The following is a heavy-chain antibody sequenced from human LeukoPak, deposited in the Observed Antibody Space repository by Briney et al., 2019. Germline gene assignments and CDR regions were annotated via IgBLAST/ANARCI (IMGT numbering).Heavy chain of an antibody. V-gene: IGHV3-21*04. CDR2: ISSSSSYI. D-gene: IGHD3-10*01. Sequence: GGSLRLSCAASGCTFSGYSMNWVRQAPGKGLEWVSSISSSSSYIYYADSVKGRFTISRDNSKNTLYLQMNSLRAEDTAVYYCAKVGHIWFGELVDDYWGQGTLVTVSS. CDR1: GCTFSGYS. J-gene: IGHJ4*02. CDR3: AKVGHIWFGELVDDY.